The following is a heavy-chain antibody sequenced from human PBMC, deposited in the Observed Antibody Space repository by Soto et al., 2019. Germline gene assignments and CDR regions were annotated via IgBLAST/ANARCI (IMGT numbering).Heavy chain of an antibody. Sequence: SVTVYCTGAGYAFTGYYMHWVRQDPGQGLEWMGWINPNSGGTNYAQKFQGWVTMTRDTSISTAYMELSRLRSDDTAVYYCARDGSGSYAYYGMDVWGQGTTVTVSS. D-gene: IGHD3-10*01. J-gene: IGHJ6*02. V-gene: IGHV1-2*04. CDR2: INPNSGGT. CDR1: GYAFTGYY. CDR3: ARDGSGSYAYYGMDV.